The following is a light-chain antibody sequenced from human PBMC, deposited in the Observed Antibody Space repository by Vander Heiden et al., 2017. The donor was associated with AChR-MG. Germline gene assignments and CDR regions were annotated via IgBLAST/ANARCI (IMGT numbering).Light chain of an antibody. CDR2: HNN. CDR3: QSYDASLGYV. Sequence: QSVLTQPPSVSGAPGPRVTLSLTGSSSATGAGSPVHRYQNLPRAAPNLLIYHNNNRPSGVPDRFSGSKSGTSASLAISGLQAEDEADYHCQSYDASLGYVFGTGTKVTVL. CDR1: SSATGAGSP. V-gene: IGLV1-40*01. J-gene: IGLJ1*01.